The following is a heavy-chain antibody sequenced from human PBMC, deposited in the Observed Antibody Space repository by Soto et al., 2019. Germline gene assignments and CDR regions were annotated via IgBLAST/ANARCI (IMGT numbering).Heavy chain of an antibody. Sequence: QVQLVESGGGVVQPGRSLRLSCAASGFIFSRFGMHWVRQAPGKGLEWVAVIWYDGSNQKYGDSVKGRFTISRDNSKNTVYLQMNSLRAEDTGVYYCARDEGIAAAGPYYYYGVDVWGQGTTVTVSS. J-gene: IGHJ6*02. CDR3: ARDEGIAAAGPYYYYGVDV. CDR1: GFIFSRFG. V-gene: IGHV3-33*01. CDR2: IWYDGSNQ. D-gene: IGHD6-13*01.